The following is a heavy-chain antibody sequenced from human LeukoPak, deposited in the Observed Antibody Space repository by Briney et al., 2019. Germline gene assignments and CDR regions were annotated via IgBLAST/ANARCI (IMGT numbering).Heavy chain of an antibody. V-gene: IGHV3-48*03. D-gene: IGHD3-10*02. CDR3: AELGITMIGGV. J-gene: IGHJ6*04. CDR2: ISTSGSTI. Sequence: GGSLRLSCAASGFTFSSFEMNWVRQAPGRGLEWLSHISTSGSTIYYADSVKGRFTISRDNAKNSLYLQMNSLRAEDTAVYYCAELGITMIGGVWGKGTTVTISS. CDR1: GFTFSSFE.